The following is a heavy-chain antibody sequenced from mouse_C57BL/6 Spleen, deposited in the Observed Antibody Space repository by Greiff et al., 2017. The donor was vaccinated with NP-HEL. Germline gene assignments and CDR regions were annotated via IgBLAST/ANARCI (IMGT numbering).Heavy chain of an antibody. CDR1: GFTFSDYY. D-gene: IGHD2-3*01. Sequence: EVQRVESGGGLVQPGGSLKLSCAASGFTFSDYYMYWVRQTPEKRLEWVAYISNGGGSTYYPDTVKGRFTISRDNAKNTLYLQMSRLKSEDTAMYYCARPLLYDGYYVGFAYWGQGTLVTVSA. CDR3: ARPLLYDGYYVGFAY. CDR2: ISNGGGST. J-gene: IGHJ3*01. V-gene: IGHV5-12*01.